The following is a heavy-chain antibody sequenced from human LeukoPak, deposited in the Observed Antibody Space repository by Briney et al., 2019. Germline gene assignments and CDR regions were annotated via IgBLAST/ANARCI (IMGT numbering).Heavy chain of an antibody. CDR3: AKQLGYCSDGSCYLPY. Sequence: PGGSLRLSCAASGFTFSSSAVSWVRQAPGKGLEWVSAISNNGGYTYYADSVQGRFTISRDNSKSTLCLQMNSLRAEDTAVYYCAKQLGYCSDGSCYLPYWGQGTLVTVSS. J-gene: IGHJ4*02. D-gene: IGHD2-15*01. CDR1: GFTFSSSA. CDR2: ISNNGGYT. V-gene: IGHV3-23*01.